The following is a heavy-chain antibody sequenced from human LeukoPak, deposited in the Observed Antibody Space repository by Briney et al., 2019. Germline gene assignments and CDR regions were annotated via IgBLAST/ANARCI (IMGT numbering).Heavy chain of an antibody. D-gene: IGHD3-22*01. Sequence: SETLSLTCTVSGGSSSSYYWSWIRQPAGKGLEWIGRIYSSGSTNYNPSLKSRVTMSVDTSKNQFSLKLSSVTAADTAVYYCARDNMEDYYDSSGYSYWFDPWGQGTLVTVSS. CDR3: ARDNMEDYYDSSGYSYWFDP. CDR2: IYSSGST. J-gene: IGHJ5*02. CDR1: GGSSSSYY. V-gene: IGHV4-4*07.